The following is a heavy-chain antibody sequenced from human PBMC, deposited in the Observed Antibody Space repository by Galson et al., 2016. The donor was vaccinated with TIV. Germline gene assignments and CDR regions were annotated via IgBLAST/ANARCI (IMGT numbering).Heavy chain of an antibody. D-gene: IGHD2/OR15-2a*01. CDR1: GFSLSTTGVG. CDR2: IYWDDDK. V-gene: IGHV2-5*05. Sequence: PALVKLTQTLTLTCSFSGFSLSTTGVGVGWIRQPPGGALEWLGVIYWDDDKRYGPSLNNRLTLTGDTSKNQVVLTMTNLDPVDTGSYFCAHIRITLIPDAFYVWGQGTVVTVSS. CDR3: AHIRITLIPDAFYV. J-gene: IGHJ3*01.